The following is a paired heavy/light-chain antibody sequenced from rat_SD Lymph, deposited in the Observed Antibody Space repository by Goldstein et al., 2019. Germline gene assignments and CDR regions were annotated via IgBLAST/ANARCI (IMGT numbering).Heavy chain of an antibody. V-gene: IGHV5-34*01. D-gene: IGHD1-4*01. CDR2: ISSGSSYI. Sequence: EVQLVESGGGLVQPGRSLKLSCVASGFTFSNYGMNWIRQAPGKGLEWVAYISSGSSYIYYAETVKGRFTISRDNAKNTLYLQMTSLRSEDTALYYCARELPGDCWGQGVMVTVSS. J-gene: IGHJ2*01. CDR1: GFTFSNYG. CDR3: ARELPGDC.
Light chain of an antibody. CDR2: WAS. CDR1: QSLLYSENKKNY. V-gene: IGKV8S4*01. Sequence: DIVMTQTPSSQAVSAGEKVTMSCKSSQSLLYSENKKNYLAWYQQKPGQSPKLLISWASTRESGVPDRFIGSGSGTDFTLTISSVQAEDLAVYYCEQYYDTPFTFGSGTKLEIK. CDR3: EQYYDTPFT. J-gene: IGKJ4*01.